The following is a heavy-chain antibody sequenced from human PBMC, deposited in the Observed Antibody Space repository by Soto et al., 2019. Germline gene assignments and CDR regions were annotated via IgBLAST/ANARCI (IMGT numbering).Heavy chain of an antibody. V-gene: IGHV4-59*01. CDR2: IYYSGDT. D-gene: IGHD6-19*01. CDR1: GGSMSSYY. Sequence: PSETLSLTCTVSGGSMSSYYWSWIRQPPGKGLEYIGYIYYSGDTNYNPSLKSRVTISVDTSRNQFSLKLSSVTAADTAVYFCARGGWYVDFWGQGTLVTVSS. J-gene: IGHJ4*02. CDR3: ARGGWYVDF.